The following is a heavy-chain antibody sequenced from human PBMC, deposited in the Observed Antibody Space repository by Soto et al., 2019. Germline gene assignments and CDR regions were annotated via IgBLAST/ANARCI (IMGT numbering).Heavy chain of an antibody. CDR3: AREDDYSNNYGMDV. CDR1: GYTFTSYG. CDR2: ISAYNGNT. D-gene: IGHD4-4*01. V-gene: IGHV1-18*01. Sequence: GVPVKVSCKAPGYTFTSYGICWVHQAPGQGLEWMGWISAYNGNTNYAQKLQGRVTMTTDTSTSTAYMELRSLRSDDTAVYYCAREDDYSNNYGMDVWGQGTTVTVSS. J-gene: IGHJ6*02.